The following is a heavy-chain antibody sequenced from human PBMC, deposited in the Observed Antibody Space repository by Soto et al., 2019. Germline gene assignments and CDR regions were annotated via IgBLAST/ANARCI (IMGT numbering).Heavy chain of an antibody. V-gene: IGHV4-34*01. Sequence: PSETLSLTCAVYGGSFSGYYWSWIRQPPGKGLEWIGEINHSGSTNYNPSLKSRVTISVDTSKNQFSLKLSSVTAADTAVYYCARGRVCTNGVYYFDYWGQGTLVTVSS. CDR3: ARGRVCTNGVYYFDY. J-gene: IGHJ4*02. CDR2: INHSGST. D-gene: IGHD2-8*01. CDR1: GGSFSGYY.